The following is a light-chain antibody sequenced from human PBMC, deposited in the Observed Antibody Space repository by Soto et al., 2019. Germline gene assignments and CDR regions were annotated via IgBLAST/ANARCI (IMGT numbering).Light chain of an antibody. J-gene: IGLJ7*01. CDR1: SSNIGSNT. CDR3: AAWDDSLNGAV. Sequence: QAVVTQPPSASGTPGQRVTISCSGSSSNIGSNTVNWYQQLPGTAPKLLIYSNNQRPSGVPDRFSGSKSGTSASLAISGLQSEDEADYYCAAWDDSLNGAVFGGGTQLTDL. V-gene: IGLV1-44*01. CDR2: SNN.